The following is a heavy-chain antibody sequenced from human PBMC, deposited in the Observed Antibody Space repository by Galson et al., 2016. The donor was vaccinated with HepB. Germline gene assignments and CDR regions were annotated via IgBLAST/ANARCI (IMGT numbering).Heavy chain of an antibody. D-gene: IGHD3-10*01. CDR2: IKQDGSEK. V-gene: IGHV3-7*01. CDR3: ARDGLVWFGELLDY. Sequence: SLRLSCAASGFSFSTYWMTWVRQAPGKGLEWVANIKQDGSEKYYVDSVKGRFTISRDNTKKLLYLQMKSLRVEDTAVYYCARDGLVWFGELLDYWGQGTLVTVSS. J-gene: IGHJ4*02. CDR1: GFSFSTYW.